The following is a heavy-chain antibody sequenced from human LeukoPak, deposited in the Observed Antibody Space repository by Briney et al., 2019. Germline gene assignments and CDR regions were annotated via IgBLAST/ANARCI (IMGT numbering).Heavy chain of an antibody. V-gene: IGHV1-69*04. CDR1: GGTFSSYA. D-gene: IGHD3-10*01. CDR2: IIPILGIA. CDR3: ARDYYGSGSYGDY. J-gene: IGHJ4*02. Sequence: ASVKVSCKASGGTFSSYAISWVRQAPGQGLEWMGRIIPILGIANYAQKFQGRVTITADKSTSTAYMELSSLRSEDTAVYYCARDYYGSGSYGDYWGQGTLVTVSS.